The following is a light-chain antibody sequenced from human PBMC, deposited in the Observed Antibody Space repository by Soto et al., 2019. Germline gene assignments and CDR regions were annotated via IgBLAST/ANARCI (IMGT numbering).Light chain of an antibody. CDR3: QQYYTTPLT. Sequence: DIVMTQSPDYLSVPLGETATINCKSSQSVLFNSNNKNYLAWYQQKAGQSPRLLLYWASAREVGVPDRFSGSGSGTDFTLTITSLQAEDVAVYYCQQYYTTPLTFGGGTKVELK. V-gene: IGKV4-1*01. J-gene: IGKJ4*01. CDR1: QSVLFNSNNKNY. CDR2: WAS.